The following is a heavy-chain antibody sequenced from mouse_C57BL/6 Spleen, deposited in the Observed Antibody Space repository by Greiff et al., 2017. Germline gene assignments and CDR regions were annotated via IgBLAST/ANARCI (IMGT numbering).Heavy chain of an antibody. CDR3: ASEDYYGSSWGYFDY. D-gene: IGHD1-1*01. CDR2: ISSGGSYT. V-gene: IGHV5-6*02. Sequence: EVKLVESGGDLVKPGGSLKLSCAASGFTFSSYGMSWVRQTPDKRLEWVATISSGGSYTYYPDSVKGRFTISRDNAKNTLYLQMSSLKSEDTAMYYCASEDYYGSSWGYFDYWGQGTTLTVSS. J-gene: IGHJ2*01. CDR1: GFTFSSYG.